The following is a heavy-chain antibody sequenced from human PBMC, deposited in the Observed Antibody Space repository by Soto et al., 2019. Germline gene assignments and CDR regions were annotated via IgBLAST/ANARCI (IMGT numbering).Heavy chain of an antibody. D-gene: IGHD2-15*01. V-gene: IGHV1-46*01. Sequence: QVQLVQSGAEVKKPGASVTLSCKASGYIFAHYFIHWVRQAPGQVLEWMAIFDPTGSRTSHAHKFQGRVTLTRDAYKGTVYLELNRLTSEDTALYYCARDSTTMVTGFDNWGRGTLVTVS. J-gene: IGHJ4*02. CDR1: GYIFAHYF. CDR2: FDPTGSRT. CDR3: ARDSTTMVTGFDN.